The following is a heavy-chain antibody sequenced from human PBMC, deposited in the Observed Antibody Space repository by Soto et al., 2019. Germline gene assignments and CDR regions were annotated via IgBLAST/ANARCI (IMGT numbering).Heavy chain of an antibody. D-gene: IGHD2-2*02. CDR3: ARAHDIVVVPAAISWFAP. V-gene: IGHV1-69*01. CDR2: IIPIFGTA. CDR1: GGTFSSYA. J-gene: IGHJ5*02. Sequence: QVQLVQSGAEVKKPGSSVKVSCKASGGTFSSYAISWMRQAPGQGLEWMGGIIPIFGTANYAQKFQGRVTITADESTSRAYMELSSLRSADTAVYYCARAHDIVVVPAAISWFAPWGQGTLVTVSS.